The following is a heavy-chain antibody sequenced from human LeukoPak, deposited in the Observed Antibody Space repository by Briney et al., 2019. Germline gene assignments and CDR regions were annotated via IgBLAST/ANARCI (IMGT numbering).Heavy chain of an antibody. V-gene: IGHV3-30-3*01. Sequence: GGSLRLSCAASGFTFSSYAMHWFRQAPGKGLEGVAVISHDGSNKYYADSVKGRFTISRDNSKNTLYLQMNSLRAGDTAVYYCARDGDTYYYDSSGYLYWGQGTLVTVSS. CDR3: ARDGDTYYYDSSGYLY. D-gene: IGHD3-22*01. J-gene: IGHJ4*02. CDR2: ISHDGSNK. CDR1: GFTFSSYA.